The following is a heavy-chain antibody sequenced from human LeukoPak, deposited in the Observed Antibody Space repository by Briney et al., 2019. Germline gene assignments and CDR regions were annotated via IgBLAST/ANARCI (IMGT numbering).Heavy chain of an antibody. D-gene: IGHD4-17*01. Sequence: SETLSLTCAVYGGSFSGYYWSWIRQPPGKGLEWIGEIDHGGSANYNPSLKSRVTISVDTSKNQFSLKLSSVTAADTAVYYCATHTKKYGDYVDDWFDPWGQGTLVTVSS. CDR2: IDHGGSA. J-gene: IGHJ5*02. CDR1: GGSFSGYY. V-gene: IGHV4-34*01. CDR3: ATHTKKYGDYVDDWFDP.